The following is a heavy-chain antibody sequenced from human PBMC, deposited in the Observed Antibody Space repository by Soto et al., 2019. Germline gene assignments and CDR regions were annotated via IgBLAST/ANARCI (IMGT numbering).Heavy chain of an antibody. V-gene: IGHV3-23*01. D-gene: IGHD6-19*01. J-gene: IGHJ4*02. CDR3: ARDSSAWPNYFDS. Sequence: GSLRLSCVASGFSISTHALTWVRQAQGKGLEWVSSFSGRSGDTYYAASVKGRFTISGDSSKNTVILQMNNLRADDTAVYYCARDSSAWPNYFDSWGQGIQVTVSS. CDR2: FSGRSGDT. CDR1: GFSISTHA.